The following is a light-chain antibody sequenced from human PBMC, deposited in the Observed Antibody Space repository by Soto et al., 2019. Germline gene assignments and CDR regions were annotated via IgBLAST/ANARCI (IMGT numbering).Light chain of an antibody. J-gene: IGKJ1*01. V-gene: IGKV3-15*01. CDR2: GAS. Sequence: EIVMTQSPATLSVSPGESATLSCRASQSVSSNLAWYQQKPGQAPRLLIYGASTRATGIPARFSGSGSGTEFTLTISSRQSEDFAVYYGQHLETFGQGTKVDIK. CDR1: QSVSSN. CDR3: QHLET.